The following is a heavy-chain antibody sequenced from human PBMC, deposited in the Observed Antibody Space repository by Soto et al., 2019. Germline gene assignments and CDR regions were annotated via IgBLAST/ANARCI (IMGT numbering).Heavy chain of an antibody. J-gene: IGHJ6*03. CDR1: GGSFSGYY. Sequence: SETLSLTCAVYGGSFSGYYWSWIRQPPGKGLEWIGEINHSGSTNYNPSLKSRVTISVDTSKNQFSLKLSSVTAADTAVYYCARGSYDFWSGYSIPDKYYYYYYMDVWGKGTTVTVSS. CDR2: INHSGST. D-gene: IGHD3-3*01. V-gene: IGHV4-34*01. CDR3: ARGSYDFWSGYSIPDKYYYYYYMDV.